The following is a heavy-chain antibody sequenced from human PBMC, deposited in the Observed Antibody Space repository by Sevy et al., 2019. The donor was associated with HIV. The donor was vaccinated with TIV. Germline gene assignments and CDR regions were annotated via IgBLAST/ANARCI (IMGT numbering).Heavy chain of an antibody. Sequence: GGSLRLSCAASGFTFSSYAMSWVRQAPGKGLEWVSAISGSGGSTYYADSVKGRFTISRDNSKNTLYLQMNSLRAEDTAVYYCAKAKRVPYYDILTGYYNWDYWGQGTLVTVSS. CDR3: AKAKRVPYYDILTGYYNWDY. J-gene: IGHJ4*02. V-gene: IGHV3-23*01. CDR1: GFTFSSYA. D-gene: IGHD3-9*01. CDR2: ISGSGGST.